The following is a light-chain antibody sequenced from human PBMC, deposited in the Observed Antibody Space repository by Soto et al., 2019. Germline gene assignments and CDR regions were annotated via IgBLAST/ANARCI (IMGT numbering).Light chain of an antibody. CDR3: QQFNSYALS. CDR1: QGIRSA. J-gene: IGKJ4*01. V-gene: IGKV1-13*02. Sequence: AIQLTQSPSSLSASVGDRVTITCRASQGIRSALAWYQQKPGKAPKVLIYDASSLESGVPSRFRGRGSGTYFTLTISSLQPEDFATYYCQQFNSYALSFGGGTKVEIK. CDR2: DAS.